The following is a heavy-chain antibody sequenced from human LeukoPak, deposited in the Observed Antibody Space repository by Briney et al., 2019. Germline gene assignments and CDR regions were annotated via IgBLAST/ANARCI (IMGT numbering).Heavy chain of an antibody. CDR1: GYTFTGYY. Sequence: EASVKVSCKTSGYTFTGYYIHWVRQAPGQGLEWMAWINPNSGGTNYAQNFKGRVTMTRDTSINTAYMELGRLRFDDTAVYYCARSSGLETAVVNRLGCWGQG. CDR2: INPNSGGT. CDR3: ARSSGLETAVVNRLGC. J-gene: IGHJ4*02. D-gene: IGHD5-18*01. V-gene: IGHV1-2*02.